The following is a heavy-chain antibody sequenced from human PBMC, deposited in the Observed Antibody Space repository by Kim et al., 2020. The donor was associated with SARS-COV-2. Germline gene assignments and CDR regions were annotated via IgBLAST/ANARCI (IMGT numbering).Heavy chain of an antibody. V-gene: IGHV4-39*07. CDR3: AREERRVVPAAIHWFDP. J-gene: IGHJ5*02. CDR1: GGSVSSSRYY. D-gene: IGHD2-2*01. Sequence: SETLSLTCTVSGGSVSSSRYYWGWIRQPPGKGLEWIGSIYFSGSTDYNPSLKSRVTISVDTSKNQFSLRLNSVTAADTAVYSCAREERRVVPAAIHWFDPWGQGILVTVSS. CDR2: IYFSGST.